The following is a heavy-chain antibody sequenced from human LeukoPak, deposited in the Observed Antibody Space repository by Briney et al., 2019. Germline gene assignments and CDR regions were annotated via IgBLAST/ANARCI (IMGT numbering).Heavy chain of an antibody. D-gene: IGHD3-10*01. Sequence: PSETLSLTCTVSGGSISSYYWSWIRQPAGKGLEWIGRIYTSGSTNYNPSLKSRVTMSVDTSKNQFSLKLSSVTAADTAVYYCARSKRITMVRGVIGYYYGMDVWGQGTTVTVSS. CDR1: GGSISSYY. CDR2: IYTSGST. CDR3: ARSKRITMVRGVIGYYYGMDV. J-gene: IGHJ6*02. V-gene: IGHV4-4*07.